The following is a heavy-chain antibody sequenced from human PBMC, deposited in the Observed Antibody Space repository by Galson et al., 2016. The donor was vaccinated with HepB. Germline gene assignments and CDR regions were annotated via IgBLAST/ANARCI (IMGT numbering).Heavy chain of an antibody. V-gene: IGHV3-72*01. CDR2: SRDKAHSYTT. CDR3: ARVLYFYYGMDV. D-gene: IGHD2/OR15-2a*01. CDR1: GFTFSDHY. J-gene: IGHJ6*02. Sequence: SLRLSCAASGFTFSDHYIDWVRQAPGKGLEWVGRSRDKAHSYTTEYAASVKGRFAISRDESENSLYLQMNSLRGEDTAVYYCARVLYFYYGMDVWGRGTLVTVSS.